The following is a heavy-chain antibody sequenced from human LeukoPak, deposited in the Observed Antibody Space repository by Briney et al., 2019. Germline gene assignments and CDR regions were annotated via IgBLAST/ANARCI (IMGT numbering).Heavy chain of an antibody. J-gene: IGHJ5*02. Sequence: SVKVSCKASGGTFSSYAISWVRQAPGQGLEWMGRIIPIVGTANYAQKFQGRVTITTDESTSTAYMELSSLRSEDTAVYYCARTPLTCSGGSCWFDPWGQGTLVTVSS. D-gene: IGHD2-15*01. V-gene: IGHV1-69*05. CDR1: GGTFSSYA. CDR3: ARTPLTCSGGSCWFDP. CDR2: IIPIVGTA.